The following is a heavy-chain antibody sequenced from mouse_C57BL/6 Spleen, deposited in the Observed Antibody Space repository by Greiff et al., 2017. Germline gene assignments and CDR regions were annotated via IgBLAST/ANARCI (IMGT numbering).Heavy chain of an antibody. CDR1: GYTFTSYW. J-gene: IGHJ4*01. CDR3: ARPSTGTRAMDY. Sequence: QVQLQQPGAELVRPGSSVKLSCKASGYTFTSYWMHWVKQRPIQGLEWIGNIDPSDSGTHYNQKFKDKATLTVDKSSSTAYMQLSSLTSEDSAVYYCARPSTGTRAMDYWGQGTSVTVSS. V-gene: IGHV1-52*01. D-gene: IGHD4-1*02. CDR2: IDPSDSGT.